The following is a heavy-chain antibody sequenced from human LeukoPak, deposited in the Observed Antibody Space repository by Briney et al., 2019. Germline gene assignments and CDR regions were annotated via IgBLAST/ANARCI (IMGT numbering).Heavy chain of an antibody. Sequence: GASVKVSCKASGGTFSSYAISWVRQAPGQGLEWMGWISAYNGNTNYAQKLQGRVTMTTDTSTSTAYMELRSLRSDDTAVYYCARLPRLYYDSSGYSVTHWFDPWGQGTLVTVSS. CDR2: ISAYNGNT. V-gene: IGHV1-18*01. J-gene: IGHJ5*02. CDR3: ARLPRLYYDSSGYSVTHWFDP. CDR1: GGTFSSYA. D-gene: IGHD3-22*01.